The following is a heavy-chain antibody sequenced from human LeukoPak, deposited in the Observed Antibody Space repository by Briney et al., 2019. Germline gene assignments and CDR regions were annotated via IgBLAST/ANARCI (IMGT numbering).Heavy chain of an antibody. CDR3: ARDTYYYGSGSYPDY. CDR2: ISYDGSNK. Sequence: GRSLRLSCAASGFTFSSYAMHWVRQAPGKGLEGVAVISYDGSNKYYADSVKGRFTISRDNSKNTLYLQMNTLRAEDTAVYYCARDTYYYGSGSYPDYWGQRTLVTVSS. D-gene: IGHD3-10*01. CDR1: GFTFSSYA. V-gene: IGHV3-30*04. J-gene: IGHJ4*02.